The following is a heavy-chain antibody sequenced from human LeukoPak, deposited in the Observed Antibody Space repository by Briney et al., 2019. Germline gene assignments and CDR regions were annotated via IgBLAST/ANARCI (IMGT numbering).Heavy chain of an antibody. Sequence: GASVKVSCKASGYTFTSYDINWVRQATGQGLEWMGWMNPNSGNTGYAQKLQGRVTMTRNTSISTAYMELSSLRSEDTAVYYCARDRGIAAAGTCDYWGQGTLVTVSS. J-gene: IGHJ4*02. CDR2: MNPNSGNT. CDR1: GYTFTSYD. D-gene: IGHD6-13*01. V-gene: IGHV1-8*01. CDR3: ARDRGIAAAGTCDY.